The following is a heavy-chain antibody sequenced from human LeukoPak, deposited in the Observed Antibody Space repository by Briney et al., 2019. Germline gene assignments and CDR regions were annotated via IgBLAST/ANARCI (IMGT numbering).Heavy chain of an antibody. J-gene: IGHJ4*02. CDR3: ARAVVVTVPRFDY. CDR2: IYTSGST. Sequence: PSETLSLTCTVSGGSISSGSYYWSWIRQPAGKGLEWIGRIYTSGSTNYNPSLKSRVTISVDTSKNQFSLKLSSVTAADTAVYYCARAVVVTVPRFDYWGQGTLVTVSS. CDR1: GGSISSGSYY. D-gene: IGHD2-21*02. V-gene: IGHV4-61*02.